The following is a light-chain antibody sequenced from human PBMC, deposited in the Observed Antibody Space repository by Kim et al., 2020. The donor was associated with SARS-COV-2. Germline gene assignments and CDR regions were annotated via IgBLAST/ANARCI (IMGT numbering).Light chain of an antibody. CDR1: SGSIDGNY. CDR3: QSYNRDNVL. CDR2: EDD. J-gene: IGLJ2*01. V-gene: IGLV6-57*03. Sequence: GKTVTISCTRRSGSIDGNYVQWYQQRPGGVPTTVIYEDDQRPSGVSDRFSGSIDNSSNSASLTISGLRTEDEADYYCQSYNRDNVLFGGGTQLTVL.